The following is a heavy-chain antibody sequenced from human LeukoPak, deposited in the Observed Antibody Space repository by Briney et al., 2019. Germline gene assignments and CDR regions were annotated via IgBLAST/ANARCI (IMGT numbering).Heavy chain of an antibody. CDR2: IIPIFGTA. D-gene: IGHD3-16*01. V-gene: IGHV1-69*05. Sequence: ASVTVSCKASGGTFSSYAISWVRQAPGQGLEWMGGIIPIFGTANYAQKFQGRVTITTDESTSTAYMELSSLRSEDTAVYYCARDGGRGFDYWGQGTLVTVSS. J-gene: IGHJ4*02. CDR1: GGTFSSYA. CDR3: ARDGGRGFDY.